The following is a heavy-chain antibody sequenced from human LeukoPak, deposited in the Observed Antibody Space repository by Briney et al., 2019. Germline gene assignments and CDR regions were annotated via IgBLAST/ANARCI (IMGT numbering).Heavy chain of an antibody. CDR1: GFTFSTYN. Sequence: GGSLRLSCAASGFTFSTYNMNWVRQAPGKGLEWVSYISSSGSSIYYADSVKGRFTISRDNSKNTLYLQMNSLRAEDTAVYYCAKAIVGATSDAFDIWGQGTMVTVSS. CDR3: AKAIVGATSDAFDI. J-gene: IGHJ3*02. D-gene: IGHD1-26*01. CDR2: ISSSGSSI. V-gene: IGHV3-48*01.